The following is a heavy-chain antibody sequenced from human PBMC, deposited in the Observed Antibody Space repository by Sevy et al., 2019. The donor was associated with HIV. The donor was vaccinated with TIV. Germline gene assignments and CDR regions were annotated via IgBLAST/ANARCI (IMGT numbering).Heavy chain of an antibody. CDR3: ARTFLTSTFDP. J-gene: IGHJ5*02. CDR1: GYTFTGYY. V-gene: IGHV1-2*02. Sequence: ASVKVSCKASGYTFTGYYMHWVRQAPGQGLEWMGWINPNSGGTNYAQTFQGRVTMTRDTSISTAYMELSRLRSDDTAVYYCARTFLTSTFDPWGQGTLVTVSS. D-gene: IGHD3-9*01. CDR2: INPNSGGT.